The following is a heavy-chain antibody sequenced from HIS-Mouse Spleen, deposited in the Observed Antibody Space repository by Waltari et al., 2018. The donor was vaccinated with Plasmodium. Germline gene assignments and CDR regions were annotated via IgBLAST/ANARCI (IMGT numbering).Heavy chain of an antibody. CDR2: ISAYNGNT. CDR1: GYTFTRYG. J-gene: IGHJ3*02. Sequence: QVQLVQSVTDMKKPGASVKVYCKASGYTFTRYGINWVRQAPGQGLEWMGWISAYNGNTNYAQKLQGRVTMTTDTSTSTAYMQLRSLRSDDTAVYYCARGSAGDAFDIWGQGTMVTVSS. CDR3: ARGSAGDAFDI. D-gene: IGHD6-19*01. V-gene: IGHV1-18*01.